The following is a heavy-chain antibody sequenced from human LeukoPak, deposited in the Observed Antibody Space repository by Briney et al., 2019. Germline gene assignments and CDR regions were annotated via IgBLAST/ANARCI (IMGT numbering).Heavy chain of an antibody. CDR2: IYTSGST. CDR3: ARLFEPPMIVVVPAAPDY. V-gene: IGHV4-4*07. CDR1: GGSISSYY. D-gene: IGHD2-2*01. J-gene: IGHJ4*02. Sequence: SETLSLTCTVSGGSISSYYWSWIRQPAGRGLEWIGRIYTSGSTNYNPSLKSRVTMSVDTSKNQFSLKLSSVTAADTAVYYCARLFEPPMIVVVPAAPDYWGQGTLVTVSS.